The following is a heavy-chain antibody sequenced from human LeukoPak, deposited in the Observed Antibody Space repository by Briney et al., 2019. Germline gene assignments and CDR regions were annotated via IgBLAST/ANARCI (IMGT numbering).Heavy chain of an antibody. CDR3: ARDFDWGPDY. Sequence: ASVKVSCKASGFTFTDHYMHWVRQAPGQGLEWMGWINGKSGVTFYAQQFQDRITVTRDTSISTMYLELNRLTSAGTAIYYCARDFDWGPDYWGPGTLVAVSS. CDR2: INGKSGVT. J-gene: IGHJ4*02. V-gene: IGHV1-2*02. D-gene: IGHD3-16*01. CDR1: GFTFTDHY.